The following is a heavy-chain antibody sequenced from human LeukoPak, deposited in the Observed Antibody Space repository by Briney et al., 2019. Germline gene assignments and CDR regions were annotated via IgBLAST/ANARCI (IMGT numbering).Heavy chain of an antibody. V-gene: IGHV4-4*07. Sequence: PSETLSLTCTVSGGSISIYYWNWIRQPAGKGLEWIGRIFTSGITNYNPSLKSRVTMSGDTSKNQFSLNLSSVTAADTAVYYCARESSGSYYNPLGYMDVWGKGTTVTVSS. CDR1: GGSISIYY. CDR2: IFTSGIT. D-gene: IGHD3-10*01. J-gene: IGHJ6*03. CDR3: ARESSGSYYNPLGYMDV.